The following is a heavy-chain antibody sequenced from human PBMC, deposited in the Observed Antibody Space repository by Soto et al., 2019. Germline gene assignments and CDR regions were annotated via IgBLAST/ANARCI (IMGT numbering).Heavy chain of an antibody. CDR2: IYYSGST. D-gene: IGHD3-3*01. CDR3: ARAEWLPKTPQGYYYYYGMDV. CDR1: GGSISSYY. Sequence: SETLSLTXTVSGGSISSYYWSWIRQPPGKGLEWIGYIYYSGSTNYNPSLKSRVTISVDTSKNQFSLKLSSVTAADTAVYYCARAEWLPKTPQGYYYYYGMDVWGQGTTVTVSS. J-gene: IGHJ6*02. V-gene: IGHV4-59*01.